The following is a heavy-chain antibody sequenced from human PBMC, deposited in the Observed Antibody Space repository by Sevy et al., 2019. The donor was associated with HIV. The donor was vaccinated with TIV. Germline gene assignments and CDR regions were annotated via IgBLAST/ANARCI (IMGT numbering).Heavy chain of an antibody. CDR1: GFTFSSYW. D-gene: IGHD6-13*01. J-gene: IGHJ3*02. Sequence: GGSLRLSCAASGFTFSSYWMSWVRQAPGKGLEWVANIKQDGSEKYYVDSVKGRFTISRDNANNSLYPQMNSLRAEDTAVYYCARDAWYSSSWYNGWAADAFDIWGQWTMVTVSS. CDR2: IKQDGSEK. CDR3: ARDAWYSSSWYNGWAADAFDI. V-gene: IGHV3-7*01.